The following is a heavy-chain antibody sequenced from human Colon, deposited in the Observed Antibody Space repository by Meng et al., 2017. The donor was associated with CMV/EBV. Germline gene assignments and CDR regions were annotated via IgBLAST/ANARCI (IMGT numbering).Heavy chain of an antibody. CDR1: GASFRPYD. Sequence: QVALPRWGAVLVKPSETLSLTCALYGASFRPYDWSWIRQSPGKGLEWIAEIDHTGSTNYNPSLKSRVTISIDTSNSHFSLNLTSATAADTAVYYCARGGGTPIRGVLPFDFWGQGTLVTVSS. CDR2: IDHTGST. CDR3: ARGGGTPIRGVLPFDF. D-gene: IGHD3-10*01. J-gene: IGHJ4*02. V-gene: IGHV4-34*01.